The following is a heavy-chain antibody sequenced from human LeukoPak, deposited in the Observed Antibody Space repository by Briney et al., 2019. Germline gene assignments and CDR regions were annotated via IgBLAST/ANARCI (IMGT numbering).Heavy chain of an antibody. D-gene: IGHD2-2*01. CDR2: IQAKAYGGAT. J-gene: IGHJ4*02. CDR1: GFTFGDYA. Sequence: GGSLRLSCSTSGFTFGDYAMSWDRQAPGKGLEWVGFIQAKAYGGATKYAASVNGRFSISRDDSQSIANLQMNDLKTEDTAVYYCTRAPHPRCSSSGCYLDYWGQGTLVTVSS. V-gene: IGHV3-49*04. CDR3: TRAPHPRCSSSGCYLDY.